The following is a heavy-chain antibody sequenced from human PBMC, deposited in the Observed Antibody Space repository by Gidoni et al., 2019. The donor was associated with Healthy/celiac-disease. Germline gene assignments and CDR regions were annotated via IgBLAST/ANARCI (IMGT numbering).Heavy chain of an antibody. CDR2: ISYDGSNK. J-gene: IGHJ4*02. CDR3: ARYEGRVVVAATPDY. V-gene: IGHV3-30*04. Sequence: QVQLVESGGGVVQPGRALRLSCAASGFTFSRYAMHWVRQAPGKGLEWVAVISYDGSNKYYADSVKGRFTISRDNSKNTLYLQMNSLRAEDTAVYYCARYEGRVVVAATPDYWGQGTLVTVSS. CDR1: GFTFSRYA. D-gene: IGHD2-15*01.